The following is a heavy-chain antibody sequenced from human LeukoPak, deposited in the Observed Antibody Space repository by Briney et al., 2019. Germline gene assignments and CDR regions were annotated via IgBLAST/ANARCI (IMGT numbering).Heavy chain of an antibody. V-gene: IGHV3-21*01. D-gene: IGHD6-19*01. CDR1: GFTFSSYN. CDR2: ISSSSSYI. J-gene: IGHJ3*02. CDR3: ARDSGYSSAWEGGAFDI. Sequence: GGSLRLSCAASGFTFSSYNMNWVRQAPGKGLEWVSSISSSSSYIYYADSVKGRFTISRDNAKNSLYLQMNSLGPEDTAFCYCARDSGYSSAWEGGAFDIWGQGTMVTVSS.